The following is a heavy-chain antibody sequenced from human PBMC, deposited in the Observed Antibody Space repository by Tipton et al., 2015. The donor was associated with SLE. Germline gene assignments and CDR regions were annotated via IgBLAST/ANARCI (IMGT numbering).Heavy chain of an antibody. CDR2: TSYGGST. V-gene: IGHV4-31*03. D-gene: IGHD3-16*01. Sequence: TLSLTCTVSGGSFSRGGYYWTWIRQLPGKGLEWIGYTSYGGSTYYSPSLKGRVTISVDTSNNQFSLNLRSVTAADTAVYFCARVDDSWGSYTAYYFDYWGQGVLVTVSA. J-gene: IGHJ4*02. CDR3: ARVDDSWGSYTAYYFDY. CDR1: GGSFSRGGYY.